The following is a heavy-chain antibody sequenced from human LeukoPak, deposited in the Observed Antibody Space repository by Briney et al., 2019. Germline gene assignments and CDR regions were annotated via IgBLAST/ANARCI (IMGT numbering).Heavy chain of an antibody. J-gene: IGHJ3*02. Sequence: SETLSLTCTVSGGSISSYYWSWIRQPAGKGLEWIGRIYTSGSTNYNPSLKSRVTMSVDTSKNQFSLKLSSVTAADTAVYYCARDPPGEAGYSSSWYNILDAFDIWGQGTMVTVSS. V-gene: IGHV4-4*07. CDR1: GGSISSYY. CDR3: ARDPPGEAGYSSSWYNILDAFDI. D-gene: IGHD6-13*01. CDR2: IYTSGST.